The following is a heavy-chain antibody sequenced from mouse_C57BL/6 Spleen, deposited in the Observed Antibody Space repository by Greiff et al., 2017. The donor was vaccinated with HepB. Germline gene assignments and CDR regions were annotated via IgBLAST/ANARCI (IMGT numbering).Heavy chain of an antibody. CDR3: AVSLTWGVWFAY. CDR2: ISSGSSTI. V-gene: IGHV5-17*01. Sequence: EVQLVESGGGLVKPGGSLKLSCAASGFTFSDYGMHWVRQAPEKGLEWVAYISSGSSTIYYADTVKGRFTISRDNAKNTLFLQMTRLRSEDTAMYYCAVSLTWGVWFAYSGQGTLVTVSA. J-gene: IGHJ3*01. D-gene: IGHD6-2*01. CDR1: GFTFSDYG.